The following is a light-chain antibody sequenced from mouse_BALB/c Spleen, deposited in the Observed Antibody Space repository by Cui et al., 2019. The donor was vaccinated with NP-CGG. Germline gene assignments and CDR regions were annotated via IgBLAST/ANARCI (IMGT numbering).Light chain of an antibody. Sequence: QAVVTQESALTTSPGETVTRTCRSSTGAVTTSNYANWVQEKPDHLFTGLIGGTNNRAPGVPARFSGPLIGDKAALTITGAQTDDEAIYFCALWYSNHWVFGGGTKLTVL. CDR2: GTN. CDR1: TGAVTTSNY. CDR3: ALWYSNHWV. J-gene: IGLJ1*01. V-gene: IGLV1*01.